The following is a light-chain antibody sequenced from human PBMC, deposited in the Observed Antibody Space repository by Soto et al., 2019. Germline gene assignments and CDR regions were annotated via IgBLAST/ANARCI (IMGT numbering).Light chain of an antibody. CDR2: DAS. J-gene: IGKJ5*01. V-gene: IGKV3D-11*01. CDR1: QGVSSY. Sequence: EIVLTQSPATLSLSPGERATLSCRASQGVSSYLAWYQQKPGQAPRLLIYDASNRATGIPARFSGSGPGTDFTLTISSLEPEDFVVYYCQQRSNWHPTFGQGTRLEIK. CDR3: QQRSNWHPT.